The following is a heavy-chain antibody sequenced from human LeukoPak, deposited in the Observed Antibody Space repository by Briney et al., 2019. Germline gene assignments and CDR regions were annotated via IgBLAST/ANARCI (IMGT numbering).Heavy chain of an antibody. CDR3: ARVAWGNYYDSSGYYGYFDY. D-gene: IGHD3-22*01. CDR2: ISAYNGNT. CDR1: GYTFTSYG. Sequence: ASVKVSCKASGYTFTSYGISWVRQAPGQGLEWMGWISAYNGNTNYARKLQGRVTMTTDTSTSTAYMELRSLRSDDTAVYYCARVAWGNYYDSSGYYGYFDYWGQGTLVTVSS. J-gene: IGHJ4*02. V-gene: IGHV1-18*01.